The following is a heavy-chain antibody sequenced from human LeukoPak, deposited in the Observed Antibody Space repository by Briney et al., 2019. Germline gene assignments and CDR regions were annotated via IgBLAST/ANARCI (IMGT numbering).Heavy chain of an antibody. J-gene: IGHJ5*02. CDR1: GFTFSSYG. CDR3: AKDQEDSSGYYYENWFDP. D-gene: IGHD3-22*01. V-gene: IGHV3-30*18. CDR2: ISYDGSNK. Sequence: PGGSLRLSCAASGFTFSSYGMHWVRQAPGKGLEGVAVISYDGSNKYYADSVKGRFTISRDNSKNTLYLQMNSLRAEDTAVYYCAKDQEDSSGYYYENWFDPWGQGTLVTVSS.